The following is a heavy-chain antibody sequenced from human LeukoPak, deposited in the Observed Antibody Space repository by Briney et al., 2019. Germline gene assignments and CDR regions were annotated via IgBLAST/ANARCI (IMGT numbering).Heavy chain of an antibody. CDR3: ARRLTQYDCFDP. CDR2: TYYRSTWYN. CDR1: GDSVSSNSVT. D-gene: IGHD2-2*01. Sequence: SQTLSLTCALSGDSVSSNSVTWNWIRHSPSRGLEWLGRTYYRSTWYNDYAVSVRGRITVNPDTSKNQFSLHLNSVTPEDTAVYYCARRLTQYDCFDPWGQGSLVSVSS. J-gene: IGHJ5*02. V-gene: IGHV6-1*01.